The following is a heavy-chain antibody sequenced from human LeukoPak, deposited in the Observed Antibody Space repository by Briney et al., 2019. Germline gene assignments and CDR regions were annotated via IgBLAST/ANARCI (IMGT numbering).Heavy chain of an antibody. CDR3: TTEWD. CDR2: IRSKTDGGTA. V-gene: IGHV3-15*01. CDR1: GSGFAFRNAW. J-gene: IGHJ4*02. Sequence: GGSLRLSCTASGSGFAFRNAWMSWVRQAPGKGLEWVGRIRSKTDGGTADYVAPVKGRFTISRDESKDTLYLQMNSLETEDTGVYYCTTEWDWGQGTLVTVSS. D-gene: IGHD1-26*01.